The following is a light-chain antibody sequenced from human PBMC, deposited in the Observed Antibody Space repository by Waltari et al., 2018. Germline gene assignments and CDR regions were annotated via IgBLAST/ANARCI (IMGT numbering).Light chain of an antibody. CDR1: PSVNSN. CDR2: GAS. Sequence: EIVMTQSPATLSVSPGERATLSCRASPSVNSNLAWYQQKPGQAPRLLIYGASTRATGIPARFSGSGSGTEFTLTISSLQSEDFAVYYCQQYNNWWTFGQGTKVEIK. CDR3: QQYNNWWT. J-gene: IGKJ1*01. V-gene: IGKV3-15*01.